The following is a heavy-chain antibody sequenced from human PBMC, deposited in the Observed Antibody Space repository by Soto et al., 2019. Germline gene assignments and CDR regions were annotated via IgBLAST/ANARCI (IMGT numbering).Heavy chain of an antibody. CDR2: ISSSSSYI. Sequence: EVQLVESGGGLVKPGGSLRLSCAASGFTFISYSMNWVRQAPGKGLEWVSSISSSSSYIYYADSVKGRFTISRDNAKNSLYLQMNSLRAEDTAVYYCARRYYYGSGSYSGLDYWGQGTLVTVSS. V-gene: IGHV3-21*01. D-gene: IGHD3-10*01. CDR3: ARRYYYGSGSYSGLDY. CDR1: GFTFISYS. J-gene: IGHJ4*02.